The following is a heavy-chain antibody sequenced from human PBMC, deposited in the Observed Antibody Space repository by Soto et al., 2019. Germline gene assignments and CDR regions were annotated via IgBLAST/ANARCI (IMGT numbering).Heavy chain of an antibody. V-gene: IGHV1-69*01. Sequence: QVQLVQSGAEVKKPGSSVKVSCKASGGTFSSYAISWVRQAPGQGLEWMGGIIPIFGTANYAQKFQGRVTITADESTSTAYMELSSLRSEDTAVYYCARDHLYCSGGSCYTRTDYYYGMDVWGQGTLVTVSS. CDR1: GGTFSSYA. D-gene: IGHD2-15*01. CDR2: IIPIFGTA. J-gene: IGHJ6*02. CDR3: ARDHLYCSGGSCYTRTDYYYGMDV.